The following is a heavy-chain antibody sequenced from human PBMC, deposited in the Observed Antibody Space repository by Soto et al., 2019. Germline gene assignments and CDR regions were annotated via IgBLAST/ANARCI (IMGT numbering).Heavy chain of an antibody. CDR3: ARRDKSYYDFWSGYSPNYYYYGMDV. CDR1: GFTFSSYA. J-gene: IGHJ6*02. Sequence: PGGSLRLSCAASGFTFSSYAMHWVRQAPGKGLEWVAVISYDGCNKYYAVSVKGRFTISRDNSKNTLFLQMNSLRAEDTAVYYCARRDKSYYDFWSGYSPNYYYYGMDVWGQGTTVTVSS. D-gene: IGHD3-3*01. V-gene: IGHV3-30-3*01. CDR2: ISYDGCNK.